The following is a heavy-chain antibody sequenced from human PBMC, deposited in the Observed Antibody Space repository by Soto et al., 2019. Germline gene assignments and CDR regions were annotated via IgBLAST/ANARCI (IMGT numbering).Heavy chain of an antibody. V-gene: IGHV4-39*01. Sequence: SETLSLTCTVSGGSISSSSYYWGWIRQPPGKGLEWIGSIYYSGSTYYNPSLKSRVTISVDTSKNQFSLKLSSVTAADTAVYYCARHPRSGYSSSWYAFDIWGQGTMVPVSS. D-gene: IGHD6-13*01. CDR1: GGSISSSSYY. CDR2: IYYSGST. J-gene: IGHJ3*02. CDR3: ARHPRSGYSSSWYAFDI.